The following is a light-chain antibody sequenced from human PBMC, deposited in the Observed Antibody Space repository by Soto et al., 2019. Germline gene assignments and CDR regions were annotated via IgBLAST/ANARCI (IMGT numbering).Light chain of an antibody. V-gene: IGLV1-36*01. CDR3: AIWDDSVDGWV. CDR1: NVGNKA. Sequence: QSVLTQPPSVSEAPGQRVTISCSGSNVGNKAVNWYQQLPGKAPKLLLYYDDMLSSGVSDRFSGSKSGTSAFLAISGLQNDDDGDYYCAIWDDSVDGWVFGGGTKLTVL. CDR2: YDD. J-gene: IGLJ3*02.